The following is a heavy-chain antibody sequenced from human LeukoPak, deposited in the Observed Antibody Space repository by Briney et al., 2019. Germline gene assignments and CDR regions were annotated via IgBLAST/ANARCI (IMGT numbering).Heavy chain of an antibody. Sequence: PSETLSLTCTVSGGSISSSSYYWGWIRQPPGKGLEWVSAISGSGGSTYYADSVKGRFTISRDNSKNTLYLQMNSLRAEDTAVYYCAKAQWVVAAQWGQGTLVTVSS. CDR3: AKAQWVVAAQ. D-gene: IGHD2-15*01. V-gene: IGHV3-23*01. J-gene: IGHJ4*02. CDR1: GGSISSSSYY. CDR2: ISGSGGST.